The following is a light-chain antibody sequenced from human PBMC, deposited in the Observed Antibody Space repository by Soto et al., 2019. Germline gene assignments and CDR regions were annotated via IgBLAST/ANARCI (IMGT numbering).Light chain of an antibody. J-gene: IGLJ1*01. CDR2: DIN. CDR3: VSYTTSASYV. Sequence: QSVLTQPASVSGSPGQSITISCTGTSSDVGNYIFVSWYRQHPGKAPKLMIYDINNRPSGVSNRSSGSKSGNTASLTISGLQAEDEADYYCVSYTTSASYVFGTGTKLTVL. CDR1: SSDVGNYIF. V-gene: IGLV2-14*01.